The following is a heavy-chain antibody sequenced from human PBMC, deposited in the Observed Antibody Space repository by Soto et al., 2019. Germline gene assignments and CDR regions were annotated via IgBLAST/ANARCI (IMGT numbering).Heavy chain of an antibody. V-gene: IGHV1-69*01. J-gene: IGHJ4*02. CDR3: ARGGRVEMAHTRRKYYFGY. CDR2: IIPIFGTA. CDR1: GGTFSSYA. D-gene: IGHD2-15*01. Sequence: QVQLVQSGAEVKKPGSSVKVSCKASGGTFSSYAISWVRQAPGQGLEWMGGIIPIFGTANYAQKFQGRVTITADESTSTAYMELSSLRSEDTAVYYCARGGRVEMAHTRRKYYFGYWGQGTLVTVSS.